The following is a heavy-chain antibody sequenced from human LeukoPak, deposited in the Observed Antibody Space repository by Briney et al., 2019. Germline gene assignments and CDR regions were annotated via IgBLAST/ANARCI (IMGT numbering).Heavy chain of an antibody. D-gene: IGHD2-2*01. CDR3: ARVLSWVPASNDAFDI. CDR1: GFTFSSYE. V-gene: IGHV3-48*03. J-gene: IGHJ3*02. CDR2: ISSSGSTI. Sequence: TGGSLRLSCAASGFTFSSYEMNWVRQAPGKGLEWVSYISSSGSTIYYADSVKGRFTISRDNAKNSLYLQMNSLRAEDTAVYYCARVLSWVPASNDAFDIWGQGTMVTVSS.